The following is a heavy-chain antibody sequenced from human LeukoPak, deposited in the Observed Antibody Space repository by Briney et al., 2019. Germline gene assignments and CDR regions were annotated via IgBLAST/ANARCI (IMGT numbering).Heavy chain of an antibody. Sequence: GGSLRLSCVVSRFSVSNNFMNWVRQAPGKGLEWVSVIYNAGDTYYADSVKGRFTISRDNSRNSLYLQLNNLKAEDTAVYFCARVPSYYHGSESPYFFDYWGQGALVTVST. CDR1: RFSVSNNF. V-gene: IGHV3-53*01. D-gene: IGHD3-10*01. J-gene: IGHJ4*02. CDR2: IYNAGDT. CDR3: ARVPSYYHGSESPYFFDY.